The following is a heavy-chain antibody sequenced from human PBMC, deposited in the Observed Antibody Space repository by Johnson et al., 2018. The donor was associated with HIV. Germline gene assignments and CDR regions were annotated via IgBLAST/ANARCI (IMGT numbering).Heavy chain of an antibody. CDR1: GFTFDDYA. CDR2: ISWNGGST. D-gene: IGHD1-26*01. J-gene: IGHJ3*02. Sequence: VESGGGLVQPGRSLRLSCAASGFTFDDYAMHWVRQAPGKGLEWVSGISWNGGSTGYADSVKGRFTISRDNAKNSLYLQMNSLRAEDTALYYCAREGEWERSNLHAFDIWGPGPMVPVSS. CDR3: AREGEWERSNLHAFDI. V-gene: IGHV3-9*01.